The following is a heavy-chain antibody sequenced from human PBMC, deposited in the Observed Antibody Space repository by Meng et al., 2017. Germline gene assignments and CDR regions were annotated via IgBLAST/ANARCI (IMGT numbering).Heavy chain of an antibody. D-gene: IGHD3-10*01. J-gene: IGHJ4*02. Sequence: GESLKISCAASGFTFDAYGMSWVRQAPGKGLEWVSGINWNGGSTGYADSVMGRFTISRDNSKNSLYLQMNSLRAEDTALYYCAREGDYYRSGSFDYWSQGTLVTVSS. CDR2: INWNGGST. CDR1: GFTFDAYG. CDR3: AREGDYYRSGSFDY. V-gene: IGHV3-20*04.